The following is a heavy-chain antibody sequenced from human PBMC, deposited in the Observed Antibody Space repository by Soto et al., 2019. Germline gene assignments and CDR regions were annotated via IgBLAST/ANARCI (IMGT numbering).Heavy chain of an antibody. J-gene: IGHJ6*02. CDR2: ISAYNGNT. CDR1: GYTFTSYG. V-gene: IGHV1-18*04. Sequence: ASVKVSCKASGYTFTSYGISWVRQAPGQGLERMGWISAYNGNTNYAQKLQGRVTMTTDTSTSTAYMELRSLRSDDTAVYYCARGSQRYYDFWSGPSVKYYYYYGMDVWGQGTTVTVSS. D-gene: IGHD3-3*01. CDR3: ARGSQRYYDFWSGPSVKYYYYYGMDV.